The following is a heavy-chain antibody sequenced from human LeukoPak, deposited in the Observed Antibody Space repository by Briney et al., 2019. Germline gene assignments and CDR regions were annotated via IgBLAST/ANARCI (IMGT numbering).Heavy chain of an antibody. J-gene: IGHJ4*02. V-gene: IGHV3-53*01. CDR3: ASLEREGFWSGYYRDY. Sequence: GGSLRLSCAVSGFTVSSNYMSWVRQAPGKGLEWVSIIYSGGSTYYADSVKGRFTISRDNVKSSLYLQMNSLRAEDTAVYYCASLEREGFWSGYYRDYWGQGTLVTVSS. CDR1: GFTVSSNY. CDR2: IYSGGST. D-gene: IGHD3-3*01.